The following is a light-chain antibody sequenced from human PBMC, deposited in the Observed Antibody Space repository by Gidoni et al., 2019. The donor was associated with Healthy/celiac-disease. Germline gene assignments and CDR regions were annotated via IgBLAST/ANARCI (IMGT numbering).Light chain of an antibody. CDR3: SSYTSSSTVV. V-gene: IGLV2-14*01. CDR2: EVS. Sequence: QSALTQPASVSGSPGQSFTTTCTGTSSDVGGYNYVSLYQQHPCKAPNLMNYEVSQRPSVVPDRFSCSKSGNTASLTISGLQAEDEADYYCSSYTSSSTVVFGGGTKLTVL. CDR1: SSDVGGYNY. J-gene: IGLJ2*01.